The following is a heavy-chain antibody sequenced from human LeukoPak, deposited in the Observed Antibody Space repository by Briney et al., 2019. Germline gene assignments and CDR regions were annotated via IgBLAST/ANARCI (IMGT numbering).Heavy chain of an antibody. CDR3: ARFHFDAFDY. J-gene: IGHJ4*02. V-gene: IGHV4-39*02. CDR1: GGSTSSSSYY. D-gene: IGHD3-9*01. CDR2: ISYSGST. Sequence: PSETLSLTCTVSGGSTSSSSYYWGWIRQPPGKGLEWIGSISYSGSTYYKPSLKSRVTISVDTSKNHFSLKVSSVTAADTAVYYCARFHFDAFDYWGQGTLVTVPS.